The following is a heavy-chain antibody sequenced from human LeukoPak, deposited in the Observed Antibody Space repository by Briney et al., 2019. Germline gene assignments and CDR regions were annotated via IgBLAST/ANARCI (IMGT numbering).Heavy chain of an antibody. CDR1: GGSFSGYY. V-gene: IGHV4-34*01. Sequence: SETLSLTCAVYGGSFSGYYWSWIRQPPGKGLEWIGEINHSGSTNYNPSLKSRVTISVDTSKKQCSLKLSSVTAADTAVYYCASLRERSYYARGFDYWGQGTLVTVSS. CDR2: INHSGST. D-gene: IGHD1-26*01. J-gene: IGHJ4*02. CDR3: ASLRERSYYARGFDY.